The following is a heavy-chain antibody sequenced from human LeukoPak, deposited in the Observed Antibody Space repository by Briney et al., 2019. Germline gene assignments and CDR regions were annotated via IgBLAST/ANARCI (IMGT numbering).Heavy chain of an antibody. CDR1: GYTFTGYY. D-gene: IGHD4-23*01. CDR3: ARDGETVADYYYYYMDV. J-gene: IGHJ6*03. Sequence: ASVKVSCKASGYTFTGYYMHWVRQAPGQGLEWMGWINPNSGGTNYAQKFQGRVTMTRDTSISTAYMELSRLRSDDTAVYYCARDGETVADYYYYYMDVWGKGTTVTVSS. CDR2: INPNSGGT. V-gene: IGHV1-2*02.